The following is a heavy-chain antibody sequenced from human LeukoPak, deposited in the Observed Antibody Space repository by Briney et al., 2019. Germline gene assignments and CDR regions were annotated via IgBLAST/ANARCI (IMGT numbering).Heavy chain of an antibody. V-gene: IGHV1-2*06. Sequence: ASVKVSCKASGYTFTGYYMHWVRQTPGQGLEWMGRINPNSGGTNYAQKFQGRVTMTRDTSISTAYMELSRLRSDDTAVYYCARDIDDSSGDRFDYWGQGTLVTVS. J-gene: IGHJ4*02. D-gene: IGHD3-22*01. CDR3: ARDIDDSSGDRFDY. CDR1: GYTFTGYY. CDR2: INPNSGGT.